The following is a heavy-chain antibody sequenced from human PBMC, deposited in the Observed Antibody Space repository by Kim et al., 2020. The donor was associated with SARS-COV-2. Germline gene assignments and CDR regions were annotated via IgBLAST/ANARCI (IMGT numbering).Heavy chain of an antibody. CDR3: ARDFSLGSGISPYGMDV. D-gene: IGHD3-10*01. J-gene: IGHJ6*02. V-gene: IGHV1-18*04. CDR2: ISAYNGNT. CDR1: GYTFTSYG. Sequence: ASVKVSCKASGYTFTSYGISWVRQAPGQGLEWMGWISAYNGNTNYAQKLQGRVTMTTDTSTSTAYMELRSLRSDDTAVYYCARDFSLGSGISPYGMDVWGQGTTVTVSS.